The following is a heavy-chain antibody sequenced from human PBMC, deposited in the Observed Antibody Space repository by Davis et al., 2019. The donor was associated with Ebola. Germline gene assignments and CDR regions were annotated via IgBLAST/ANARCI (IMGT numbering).Heavy chain of an antibody. J-gene: IGHJ6*02. CDR2: TYYNSKWYN. CDR3: ARGWLRGGMDV. Sequence: HPQTLSLTSAISGDSVSSGRWNWTRQSPSRGLAWLGRTYYNSKWYNDYAVSVKSRITINPDTSKNQFSLQLNSVTPEDTALYYCARGWLRGGMDVWGEGTTVTV. CDR1: GDSVSSGR. V-gene: IGHV6-1*01. D-gene: IGHD5-18*01.